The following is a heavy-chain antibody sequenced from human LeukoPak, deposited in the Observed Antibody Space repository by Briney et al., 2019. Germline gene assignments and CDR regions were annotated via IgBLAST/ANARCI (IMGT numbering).Heavy chain of an antibody. Sequence: ASVKVSCKVSGYTLTELSMHWVRQAPGKGLEWMGGFDPEDGEAIYAQKFQGRVTMTEDTSTDTAYMELSSLRSEDTAVYYCARVGLGDGRFDYWGQGTLVTVSS. CDR2: FDPEDGEA. CDR3: ARVGLGDGRFDY. J-gene: IGHJ4*02. V-gene: IGHV1-24*01. D-gene: IGHD3-16*01. CDR1: GYTLTELS.